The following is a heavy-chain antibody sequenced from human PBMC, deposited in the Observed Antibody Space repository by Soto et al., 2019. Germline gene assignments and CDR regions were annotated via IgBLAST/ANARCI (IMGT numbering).Heavy chain of an antibody. CDR1: GFTFDDYS. CDR2: ISWDGGVT. Sequence: GGSLRLSCAASGFTFDDYSMHWVRQAPGKGLEWVSLISWDGGVTHYADSVKGRFTISRDNSKNSLYLQMNSLRTEDTALYYCTKDARLGSCFAYFGCGYYHGMDVWGQGTTVTVSS. J-gene: IGHJ6*02. D-gene: IGHD3-9*01. V-gene: IGHV3-43*01. CDR3: TKDARLGSCFAYFGCGYYHGMDV.